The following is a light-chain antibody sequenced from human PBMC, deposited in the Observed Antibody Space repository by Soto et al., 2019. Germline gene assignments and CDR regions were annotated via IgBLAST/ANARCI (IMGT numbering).Light chain of an antibody. V-gene: IGLV1-40*01. Sequence: QSVLTQPPSVSGAPGQRVTISCTGSSSNIGADYDVHWYQHLPGKAPKLLTYGNSNRPSGVPERFSGSKSGTSASLAVTGLQAEDEADYYCQSYDSSLSVVVFGAGTKVTVL. J-gene: IGLJ2*01. CDR2: GNS. CDR3: QSYDSSLSVVV. CDR1: SSNIGADYD.